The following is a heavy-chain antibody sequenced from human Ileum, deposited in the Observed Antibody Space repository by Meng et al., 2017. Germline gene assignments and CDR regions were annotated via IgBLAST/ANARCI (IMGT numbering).Heavy chain of an antibody. J-gene: IGHJ4*02. CDR2: ISFDGSNT. CDR3: ARTLSEFSSSWYGGLDY. CDR1: GFTFSTYV. D-gene: IGHD6-13*01. Sequence: GESLKISCAASGFTFSTYVMHWVRQAPGKGLEWVAVISFDGSNTYYADSVKSRFTVSRDNSENTLYLQMNSLRAEDTAVYYCARTLSEFSSSWYGGLDYWGQGTLVTVSS. V-gene: IGHV3-30*04.